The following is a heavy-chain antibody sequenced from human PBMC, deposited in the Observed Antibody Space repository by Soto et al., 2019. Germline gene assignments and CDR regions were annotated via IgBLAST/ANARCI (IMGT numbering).Heavy chain of an antibody. D-gene: IGHD2-2*01. CDR1: GFTFSSYA. CDR3: AKSPYCSSTSCYARPSYMDV. V-gene: IGHV3-23*01. Sequence: GGSLRLSCAASGFTFSSYAMSWVRQAPGKGLGWVSAISGSGGSTYYADSVKGRFTISRDNSKNTLYLQMNSLRAEDTAVYYCAKSPYCSSTSCYARPSYMDVWGKGTTVTVSS. J-gene: IGHJ6*03. CDR2: ISGSGGST.